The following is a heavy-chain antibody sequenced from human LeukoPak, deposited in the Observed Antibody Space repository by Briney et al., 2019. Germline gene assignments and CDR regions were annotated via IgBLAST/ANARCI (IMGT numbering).Heavy chain of an antibody. CDR1: GGSFSGYY. J-gene: IGHJ4*02. CDR2: INHSGST. Sequence: SETLSLTCAVYGGSFSGYYWSWLRQPPGKGLEWIGEINHSGSTNYKPSLKSRVTISVDTSKNQFSLKLSSVTAADTAVYYCARRLRPGSYYFDYWGQGTLVTVSS. CDR3: ARRLRPGSYYFDY. D-gene: IGHD4-17*01. V-gene: IGHV4-34*01.